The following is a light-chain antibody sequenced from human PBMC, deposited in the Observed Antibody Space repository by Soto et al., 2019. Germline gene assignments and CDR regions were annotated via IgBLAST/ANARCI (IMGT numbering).Light chain of an antibody. V-gene: IGLV1-51*01. CDR3: AAWDSGLSAVV. Sequence: QSVLTQPPSVSAAPGQKVAISCSGSTSNIGNNYVSWYQQLPEKAPKLLIYDTDKRPSGIPDRFSGSKSGTSATLGITGLQTGDEVEYYCAAWDSGLSAVVFGGGTKLTVL. J-gene: IGLJ3*02. CDR1: TSNIGNNY. CDR2: DTD.